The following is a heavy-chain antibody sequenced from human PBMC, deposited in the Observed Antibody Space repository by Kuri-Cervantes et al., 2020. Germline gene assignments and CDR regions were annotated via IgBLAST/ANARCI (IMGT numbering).Heavy chain of an antibody. V-gene: IGHV3-23*05. Sequence: GGSLRLSCAASHFTFSNFAMTWVRHSPGTGFQWVSTVTASGNYQYHSDSVKGRFTISRDNAKNSLYLQMNSLRAEDTAVYYCAKAGYYYDSSGYYYYWGQGTLVTVSS. J-gene: IGHJ4*02. CDR1: HFTFSNFA. CDR3: AKAGYYYDSSGYYYY. CDR2: VTASGNYQ. D-gene: IGHD3-22*01.